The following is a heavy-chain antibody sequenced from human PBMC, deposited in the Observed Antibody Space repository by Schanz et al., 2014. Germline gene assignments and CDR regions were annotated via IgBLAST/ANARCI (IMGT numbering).Heavy chain of an antibody. V-gene: IGHV4-4*07. D-gene: IGHD3-3*01. J-gene: IGHJ4*02. CDR1: GGSISSFY. CDR2: IYTSGST. CDR3: ARGVLGSGYRQQYYFDH. Sequence: QVQLQESGPGLVKSSETLSLTCTVSGGSISSFYWGWIRQPAGKGLEWIGRIYTSGSTNYNPSLKSRVTISVDTSKNQFSLKVTSVTPADTAVYYCARGVLGSGYRQQYYFDHWGQGTLVTVSS.